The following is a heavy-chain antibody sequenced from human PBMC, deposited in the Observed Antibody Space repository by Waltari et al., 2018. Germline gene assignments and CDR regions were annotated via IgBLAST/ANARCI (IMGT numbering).Heavy chain of an antibody. Sequence: QVQLVQSGAEVKKPGSSVKVSCKASGGTFSSYAISWVRQAPGQGLEWMGGIIPIFGTANYAQKFQGRVTITADKSTSTAYMELSSLRSEDTAVYYCARGADPTDYYYYYYMDVWGKGTTVTVSS. CDR3: ARGADPTDYYYYYYMDV. V-gene: IGHV1-69*14. CDR1: GGTFSSYA. CDR2: IIPIFGTA. J-gene: IGHJ6*03.